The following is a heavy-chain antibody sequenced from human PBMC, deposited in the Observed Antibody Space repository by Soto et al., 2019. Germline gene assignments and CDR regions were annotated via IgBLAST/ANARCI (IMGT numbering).Heavy chain of an antibody. J-gene: IGHJ3*02. CDR1: GFTFSSYA. CDR2: ISYDGSNK. CDR3: ARDSVKAGGAFDI. V-gene: IGHV3-30-3*01. Sequence: GGSLRLSCAASGFTFSSYAMHWVRQAPGKGLEWVAVISYDGSNKYYADSVKGRFTISRDNSKNTLYLQMNSLRAEDTAVYYCARDSVKAGGAFDIWGQGTMVTVSS. D-gene: IGHD3-10*01.